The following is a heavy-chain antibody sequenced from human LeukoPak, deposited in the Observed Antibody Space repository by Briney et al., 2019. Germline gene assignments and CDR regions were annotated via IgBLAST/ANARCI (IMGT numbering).Heavy chain of an antibody. CDR2: ITGDGAGT. CDR3: TKGRVATVGGAKYAMDV. J-gene: IGHJ6*02. CDR1: GFIFDDYA. V-gene: IGHV3-43*02. Sequence: GGSLRPSCAASGFIFDDYAMHWVRQAPGKGLEWVSLITGDGAGTYYEDCVRGRFTISRDNSKNSLYLIMNSLRTEDTALYYCTKGRVATVGGAKYAMDVWGQGTTVTVSS. D-gene: IGHD5-12*01.